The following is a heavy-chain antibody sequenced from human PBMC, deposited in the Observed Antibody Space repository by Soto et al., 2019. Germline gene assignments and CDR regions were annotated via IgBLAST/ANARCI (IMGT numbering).Heavy chain of an antibody. J-gene: IGHJ4*02. CDR1: GGAIGSGGYS. CDR3: AREGRGFDY. V-gene: IGHV4-30-2*01. Sequence: TLSLTCAVSGGAIGSGGYSFIWIRQPPGKGLEWIGYIYHSGSTYYNPSLKSRVTISVDRSKNQFSLKLSSVTAADTAVYYCAREGRGFDYWGQGTLVTVSS. CDR2: IYHSGST. D-gene: IGHD3-10*01.